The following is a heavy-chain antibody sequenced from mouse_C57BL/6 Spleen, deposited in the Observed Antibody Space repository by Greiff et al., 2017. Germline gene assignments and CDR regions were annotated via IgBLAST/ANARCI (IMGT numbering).Heavy chain of an antibody. CDR3: TFYYSNPAWFAY. V-gene: IGHV1-15*01. Sequence: VQLQQSGAELVRPGASVTLSCKASGYTFTDYEMHWVKQTPVHGLEWIGAIDPETGCTAYNQKFKGKAILTADKSSSTAYMELRSLTSEDSAVYYCTFYYSNPAWFAYWGQGTLVTVSA. CDR1: GYTFTDYE. CDR2: IDPETGCT. J-gene: IGHJ3*01. D-gene: IGHD2-5*01.